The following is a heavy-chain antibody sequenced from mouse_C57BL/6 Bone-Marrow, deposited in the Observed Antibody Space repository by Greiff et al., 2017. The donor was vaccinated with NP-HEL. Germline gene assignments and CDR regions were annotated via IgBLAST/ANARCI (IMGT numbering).Heavy chain of an antibody. V-gene: IGHV14-4*01. D-gene: IGHD2-2*01. Sequence: EVQVVESGAELVRPGASVKLSCTASGFNIKDDYMHWVKQRPEQGLEWIGWIDPENGDTEYASKFQGKATITADTSSNTAYLQLSSLTSEDTAVYYCAKGGLRRRDYFDYWGQGTTLTVSS. J-gene: IGHJ2*01. CDR3: AKGGLRRRDYFDY. CDR2: IDPENGDT. CDR1: GFNIKDDY.